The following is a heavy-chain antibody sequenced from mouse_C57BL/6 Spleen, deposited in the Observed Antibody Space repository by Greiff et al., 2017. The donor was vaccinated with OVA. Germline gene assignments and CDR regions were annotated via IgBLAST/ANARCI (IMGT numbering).Heavy chain of an antibody. V-gene: IGHV5-16*01. CDR1: GFTFSDYY. CDR3: ARDNRYAMDY. CDR2: INYDGSST. J-gene: IGHJ4*01. Sequence: VQLKQSEGGLVQPGSSMKLSCTASGFTFSDYYMAWVRQVPEKGLEWVANINYDGSSTYYLDSLKSRFIISRDNAKNILYLQMSSLKSEDTATYYCARDNRYAMDYWGQGTSVTVSS.